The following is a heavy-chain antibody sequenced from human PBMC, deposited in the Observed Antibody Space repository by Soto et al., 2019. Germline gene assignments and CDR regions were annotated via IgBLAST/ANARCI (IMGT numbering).Heavy chain of an antibody. V-gene: IGHV1-24*01. J-gene: IGHJ3*02. D-gene: IGHD3-10*01. CDR1: GYTLTELS. CDR3: ATPPHYGSVSKGGDAFDI. CDR2: FDPEDGET. Sequence: ASVKVSCKVSGYTLTELSMHWVRQAPGKGLEWMGGFDPEDGETIYAQKFQGRVTMTEDKSTDTAYMELSSLRSEDTAVYYCATPPHYGSVSKGGDAFDIWGQGTMVNV.